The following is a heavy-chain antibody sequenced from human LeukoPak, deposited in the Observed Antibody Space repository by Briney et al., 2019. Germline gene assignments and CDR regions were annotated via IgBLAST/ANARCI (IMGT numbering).Heavy chain of an antibody. J-gene: IGHJ6*04. Sequence: ASQTLSLTCTVSDGSISSGTYYWSWIRQPPGKGLEWIAYIYYSGNTYSNPSLKSRLTVSVDTSKNQFSLNLNSVTAADTAVYYCASALFVPNSYYFGMDVWGKGTTVTVSS. V-gene: IGHV4-30-4*01. CDR3: ASALFVPNSYYFGMDV. CDR1: DGSISSGTYY. CDR2: IYYSGNT. D-gene: IGHD2-8*01.